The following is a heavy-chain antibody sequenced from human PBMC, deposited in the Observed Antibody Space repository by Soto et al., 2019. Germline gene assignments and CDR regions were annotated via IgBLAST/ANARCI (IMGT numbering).Heavy chain of an antibody. Sequence: GGSLRLSCAASGFTFSSYAISWVRQAPGEGLEWVSAISGSGGSTYYADSVKGRFTISRDNSKNTPYLQINSLGAEDTAVYYCAKRPADDYGGSSVSCDYWGQGTLVTVSS. CDR2: ISGSGGST. D-gene: IGHD6-6*01. CDR1: GFTFSSYA. CDR3: AKRPADDYGGSSVSCDY. J-gene: IGHJ4*02. V-gene: IGHV3-23*01.